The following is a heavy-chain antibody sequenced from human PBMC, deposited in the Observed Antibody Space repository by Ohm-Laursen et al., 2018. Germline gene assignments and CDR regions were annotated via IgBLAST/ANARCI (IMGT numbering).Heavy chain of an antibody. D-gene: IGHD3-22*01. V-gene: IGHV4-59*01. Sequence: GTLSLTCTVSGGSISSYYWSWIRQPPGKGLEWIGYIYYSGSTNYNPSLKSRVTISVDTSKNQFSLKLSSVTAADTAVYYCAREFYDSSGFFDNWGQGTLVTVSS. CDR1: GGSISSYY. J-gene: IGHJ4*02. CDR2: IYYSGST. CDR3: AREFYDSSGFFDN.